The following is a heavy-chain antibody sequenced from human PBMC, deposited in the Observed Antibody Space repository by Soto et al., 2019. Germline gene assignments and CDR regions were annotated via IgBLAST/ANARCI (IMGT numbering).Heavy chain of an antibody. CDR3: AALSGGSFVGGDAFDI. Sequence: SETLSLTCTVSGGSISRSSCYWGWIRQPPGKGLEWIGSIYYSGSTYYNPSLKSRVTISVDTSKNQFSLKLSSVTAADTAVYYCAALSGGSFVGGDAFDIWGQGTMVTVSS. CDR2: IYYSGST. J-gene: IGHJ3*02. D-gene: IGHD2-15*01. V-gene: IGHV4-39*01. CDR1: GGSISRSSCY.